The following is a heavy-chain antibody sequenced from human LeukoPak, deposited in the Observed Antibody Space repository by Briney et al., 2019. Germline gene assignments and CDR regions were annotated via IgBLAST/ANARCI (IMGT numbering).Heavy chain of an antibody. CDR3: ARWGGSRGYSYGLIYMRGNKFDY. CDR2: TSYDGSNK. D-gene: IGHD5-18*01. J-gene: IGHJ4*02. Sequence: GGSLRLSCAASGFTFSSYGMHWVRQAPGKGLEWVAVTSYDGSNKYYADSVKGRFTISRDNSKNTLYLQMNSLRAEDTAVYYCARWGGSRGYSYGLIYMRGNKFDYWGQGTLVTVSS. V-gene: IGHV3-30*03. CDR1: GFTFSSYG.